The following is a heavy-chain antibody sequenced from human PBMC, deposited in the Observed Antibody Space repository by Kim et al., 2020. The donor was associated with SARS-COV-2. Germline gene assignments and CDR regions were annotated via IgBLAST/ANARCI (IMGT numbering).Heavy chain of an antibody. CDR1: GFTFRNAC. Sequence: GGSLRLSCAASGFTFRNACMSWVRQAPGKGLEWVARIKSKTDGVTTDYAAPVQGSITISRDDSTITLYMQMHSPKNADTALYYCTTEDSSGYYVLFDS. V-gene: IGHV3-15*01. CDR2: IKSKTDGVTT. D-gene: IGHD3-22*01. CDR3: TTEDSSGYYVLFDS. J-gene: IGHJ5*01.